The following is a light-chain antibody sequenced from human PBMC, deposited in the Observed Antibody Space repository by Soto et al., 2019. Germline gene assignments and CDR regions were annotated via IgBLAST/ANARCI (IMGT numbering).Light chain of an antibody. CDR1: SSNIGNNY. J-gene: IGLJ3*02. Sequence: QSVLTQPPSVSASPGQKVTISCSGSSSNIGNNYVSWYQQLPGTAPKLLIYENNKRPSGIPDRFSGSKSGTSATLGITGLQTGDEADYYCATWDSSPWVFGGGTKLTVL. CDR2: ENN. V-gene: IGLV1-51*02. CDR3: ATWDSSPWV.